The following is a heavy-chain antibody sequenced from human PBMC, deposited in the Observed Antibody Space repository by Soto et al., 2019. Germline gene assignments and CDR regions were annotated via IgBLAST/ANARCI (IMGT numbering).Heavy chain of an antibody. D-gene: IGHD4-17*01. V-gene: IGHV1-18*04. CDR1: GYTFTSYG. J-gene: IGHJ4*02. CDR2: ISAYNGNT. CDR3: ARAPPTVTTREGLYYFDY. Sequence: QVQLVQSGAEVKKPGASVKVSCKASGYTFTSYGINWVRQAPGQGLEWMGWISAYNGNTNYAQKLQGRVAMTTDTSTSTSYMELRSLRSDDTAVYYCARAPPTVTTREGLYYFDYWGQRTLVTVSS.